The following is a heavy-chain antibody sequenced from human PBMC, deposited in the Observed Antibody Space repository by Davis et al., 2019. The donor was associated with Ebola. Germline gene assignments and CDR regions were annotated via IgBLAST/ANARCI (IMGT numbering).Heavy chain of an antibody. CDR3: AGRPSASYGQFDS. Sequence: MPSETLSLTCTVSGGSINSYYWSWIRQPPGKGLEWIGDIYYSGSTDFNPSLKSRVTTSVDTSKKQFSLKMSSVTAADTAVYYCAGRPSASYGQFDSWGQGVLVTVSS. D-gene: IGHD5-18*01. J-gene: IGHJ4*02. CDR1: GGSINSYY. CDR2: IYYSGST. V-gene: IGHV4-59*01.